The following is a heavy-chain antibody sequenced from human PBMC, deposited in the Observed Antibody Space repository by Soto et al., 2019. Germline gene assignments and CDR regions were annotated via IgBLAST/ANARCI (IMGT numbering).Heavy chain of an antibody. CDR1: GFTFSSHW. CDR2: IESDGSST. J-gene: IGHJ4*02. CDR3: ARDRADPIGDYHPLFDS. V-gene: IGHV3-74*01. D-gene: IGHD2-21*01. Sequence: EVQLVESGGDLVQPGGSLRLSCAASGFTFSSHWMHWVRQAPGKGLVWVSRIESDGSSTNYADSVKGRFTVSRDNAKNTLYLKMNSLRAEDTAVYYCARDRADPIGDYHPLFDSWGLGTLVTVSS.